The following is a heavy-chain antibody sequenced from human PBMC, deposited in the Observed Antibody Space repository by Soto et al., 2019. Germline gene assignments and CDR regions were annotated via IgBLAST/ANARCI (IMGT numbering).Heavy chain of an antibody. CDR1: GFTFSRHG. V-gene: IGHV3-33*01. Sequence: PGGSLRLSCAASGFTFSRHGMHWARQAPGKGLEWVAVIWNDGSKKYYGDSVKGRFIISRDSSTDTVNLQMNSLRVEDTAIYYCARDRITSIWSGMDAFDVWGQGTPVTVSS. CDR2: IWNDGSKK. CDR3: ARDRITSIWSGMDAFDV. J-gene: IGHJ3*01. D-gene: IGHD3-3*01.